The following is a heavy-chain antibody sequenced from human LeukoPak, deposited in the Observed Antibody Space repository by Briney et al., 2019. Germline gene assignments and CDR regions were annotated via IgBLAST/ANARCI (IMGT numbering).Heavy chain of an antibody. J-gene: IGHJ6*04. CDR1: GGSFSGYY. Sequence: SETLSLTCAVYGGSFSGYYWSWIRQPPGKGLEWIGEINHSGSTNYNPSLKSRVTISVDTSKNQFSLKLSSVTAADTAVYYCARSPIVPAAIDGMDVWGKGTTVTVSS. V-gene: IGHV4-34*09. CDR2: INHSGST. CDR3: ARSPIVPAAIDGMDV. D-gene: IGHD2-2*01.